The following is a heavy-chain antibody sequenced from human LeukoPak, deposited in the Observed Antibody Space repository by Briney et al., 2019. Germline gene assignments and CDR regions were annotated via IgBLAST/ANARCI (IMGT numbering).Heavy chain of an antibody. D-gene: IGHD2-15*01. CDR2: IYYSGST. CDR3: ARALRVAATRGVANWFDP. Sequence: SQTLSLTCTVSGGSISSGGYYWGWIHQHPGKGLEWIGYIYYSGSTYYNPSLKSRVTISVDTSKNQFSLKLSSVTAADTAVYYCARALRVAATRGVANWFDPWGQGTLVTVSS. CDR1: GGSISSGGYY. V-gene: IGHV4-31*03. J-gene: IGHJ5*02.